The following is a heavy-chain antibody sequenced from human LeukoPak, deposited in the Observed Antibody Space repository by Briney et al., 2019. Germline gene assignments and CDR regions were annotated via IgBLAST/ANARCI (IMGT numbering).Heavy chain of an antibody. CDR2: IWYDGTNK. CDR1: GFTFSDYG. D-gene: IGHD5-12*01. V-gene: IGHV3-33*01. Sequence: PGGSLRLSCAASGFTFSDYGMHWVRQAPGKGLEWVAVIWYDGTNKYYADSVKGRFTISRDNAKNSLYLQMNSLRDEDTAVYYCARGRGYSGYDYVDYWGQGTLVTVSS. J-gene: IGHJ4*02. CDR3: ARGRGYSGYDYVDY.